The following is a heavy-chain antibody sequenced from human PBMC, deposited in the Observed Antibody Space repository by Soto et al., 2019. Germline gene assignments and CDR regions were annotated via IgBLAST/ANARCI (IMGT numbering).Heavy chain of an antibody. CDR1: GFTFTRYS. CDR2: ISSTTNYI. CDR3: ARESEDLTSNFDY. J-gene: IGHJ4*02. V-gene: IGHV3-21*06. Sequence: LRLSCAASGFTFTRYSMNWVRQAPGKGLEWVSSISSTTNYIYYGDSMKGRFTIFRDNGKNSLYLEMHSLRAEDTAVYYCARESEDLTSNFDYWGQGTLVTVSS.